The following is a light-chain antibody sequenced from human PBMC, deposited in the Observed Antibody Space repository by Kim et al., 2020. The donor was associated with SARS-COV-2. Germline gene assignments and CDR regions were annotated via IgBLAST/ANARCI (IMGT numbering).Light chain of an antibody. CDR1: KMGDKN. CDR2: EDS. J-gene: IGLJ3*02. CDR3: QAWDSSTAV. V-gene: IGLV3-1*01. Sequence: VSPGQTASITCSENKMGDKNGCWYQQETAQTPVLVIYEDSKRGSGVPVRVSGSDSGDTATLTGSGTQAVDEADCYCQAWDSSTAVFGGGTQLTVL.